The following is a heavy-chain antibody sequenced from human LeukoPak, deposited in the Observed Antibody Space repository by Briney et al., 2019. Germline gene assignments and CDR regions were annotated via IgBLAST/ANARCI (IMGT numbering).Heavy chain of an antibody. D-gene: IGHD4-11*01. V-gene: IGHV3-48*01. CDR1: GFTFSSYS. Sequence: GGSLRLSCAASGFTFSSYSMNWVRQAPGKGLEWVSYISSTSSIIYYADSVRGRVTISRDNAKNSLFLQMNSLRAEDTAVYYCAKDPNYGNPDYWDQGTLVTVSS. CDR2: ISSTSSII. CDR3: AKDPNYGNPDY. J-gene: IGHJ4*02.